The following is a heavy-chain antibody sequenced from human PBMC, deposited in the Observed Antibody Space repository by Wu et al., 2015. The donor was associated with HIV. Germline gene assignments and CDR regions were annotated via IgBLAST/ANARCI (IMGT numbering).Heavy chain of an antibody. CDR3: ARDGGIDWDDSGSEF. D-gene: IGHD1-1*01. V-gene: IGHV1-18*01. CDR1: GYPFKNFG. Sequence: QVQLVQSGAEVKKPGASVKVSCKASGYPFKNFGITWVRQAPGQGLEWMGWITVFNGNTNYAQKFQDRVTMTTDISTRIVYMEMRGLTTDDTAVYYCARDGGIDWDDSGSEFWGQGTLVTVSS. J-gene: IGHJ4*02. CDR2: ITVFNGNT.